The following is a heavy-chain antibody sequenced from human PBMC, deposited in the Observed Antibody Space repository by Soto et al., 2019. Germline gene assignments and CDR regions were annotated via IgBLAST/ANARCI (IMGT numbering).Heavy chain of an antibody. CDR2: IVVGSGNT. D-gene: IGHD2-15*01. V-gene: IGHV1-58*01. CDR1: GFTFTSSA. J-gene: IGHJ4*02. CDR3: AAVSYCSGGSCSFPDY. Sequence: GASVKVSCKASGFTFTSSAVQWVRQARGQRLEWIGWIVVGSGNTNYAQKFQEGVTITRDMSTSTAYMELSSLRSEDTAVYYCAAVSYCSGGSCSFPDYWGQGTLVTVSS.